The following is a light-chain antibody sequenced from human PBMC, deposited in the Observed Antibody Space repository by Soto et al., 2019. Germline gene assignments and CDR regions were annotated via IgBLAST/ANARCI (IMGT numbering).Light chain of an antibody. V-gene: IGKV3D-20*01. CDR2: YAS. Sequence: EVMMTQFPDTVSVTAGETVTLSCGASQSVRTNLAWYQQRPGQAPRLLIHYASTRASDIPARFSGSGSGTNFTLTISRLEPEDFAVYYCQQYGGSPLTFGGGTKVDIK. CDR3: QQYGGSPLT. J-gene: IGKJ4*01. CDR1: QSVRTN.